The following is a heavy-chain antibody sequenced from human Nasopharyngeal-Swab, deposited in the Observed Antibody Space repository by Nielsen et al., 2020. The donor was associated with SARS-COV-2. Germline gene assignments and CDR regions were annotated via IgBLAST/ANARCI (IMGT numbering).Heavy chain of an antibody. V-gene: IGHV3-7*01. D-gene: IGHD4-11*01. J-gene: IGHJ6*02. CDR2: IKQDGSEK. CDR1: GFTFSSYW. CDR3: ARRDTVTLYYYYYGMDV. Sequence: GESLKISCAASGFTFSSYWMSWVRQAPGKGLEWVANIKQDGSEKYYVDSVKGRSTISRDNAKNSLYLQMNSLRAEDTAVYYCARRDTVTLYYYYYGMDVWGQGTTVTVSS.